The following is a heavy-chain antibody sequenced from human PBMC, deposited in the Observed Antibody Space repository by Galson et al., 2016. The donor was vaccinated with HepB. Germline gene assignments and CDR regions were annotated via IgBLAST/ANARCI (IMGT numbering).Heavy chain of an antibody. CDR2: IIPIFWTT. CDR3: ARGILVGAGVLDY. V-gene: IGHV1-69*13. D-gene: IGHD1-26*01. CDR1: GGTFSSYA. J-gene: IGHJ4*02. Sequence: SVKVSCKASGGTFSSYAVSWVRQAPGQGLEWMGGIIPIFWTTHYAQKFQGRVTITADESTSTADLNLRSLSSEDTAVYYCARGILVGAGVLDYWGQGTLVTVSS.